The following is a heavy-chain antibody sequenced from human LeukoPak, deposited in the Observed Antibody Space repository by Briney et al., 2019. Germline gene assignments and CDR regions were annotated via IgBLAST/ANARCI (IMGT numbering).Heavy chain of an antibody. V-gene: IGHV3-21*01. CDR1: GFTFSSYS. CDR2: ISSSSSYI. J-gene: IGHJ4*02. D-gene: IGHD3-9*01. Sequence: GGSLRLSCAASGFTFSSYSMNWVRQAPGKGLEWVSSISSSSSYIYYADSVKGRFTISRDNAKNTLYLQMNSLRAEDTAVYYCARSEDYDILTGYAADFDYWGQGTLVTVSS. CDR3: ARSEDYDILTGYAADFDY.